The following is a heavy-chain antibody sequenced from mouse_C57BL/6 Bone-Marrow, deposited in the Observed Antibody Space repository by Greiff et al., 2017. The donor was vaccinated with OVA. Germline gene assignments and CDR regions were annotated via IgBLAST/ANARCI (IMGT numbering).Heavy chain of an antibody. CDR2: IFPGSGST. D-gene: IGHD1-1*01. CDR3: ARQIGLRGSSYVAAMDY. Sequence: GLEWIGWIFPGSGSTYYNEKFKGKATLTVDKSSSTAYMLLSSLTSEDSAVYFCARQIGLRGSSYVAAMDYWGQGTSVTVSS. J-gene: IGHJ4*01. V-gene: IGHV1-75*01.